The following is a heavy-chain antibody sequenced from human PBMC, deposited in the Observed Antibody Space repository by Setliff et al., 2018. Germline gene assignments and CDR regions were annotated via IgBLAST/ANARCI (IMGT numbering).Heavy chain of an antibody. V-gene: IGHV3-30*02. D-gene: IGHD7-27*01. CDR2: IRFDESNK. J-gene: IGHJ6*03. Sequence: GESLRLSCAASVSTFRDFGMHWVRQAPGKGLQWVAFIRFDESNKFYLESVRGRFSISRDNSKNTVYLQMNSLRVEDTAVYHCAKEGMRYWGSPGYMDVWGKGTTVTVYS. CDR1: VSTFRDFG. CDR3: AKEGMRYWGSPGYMDV.